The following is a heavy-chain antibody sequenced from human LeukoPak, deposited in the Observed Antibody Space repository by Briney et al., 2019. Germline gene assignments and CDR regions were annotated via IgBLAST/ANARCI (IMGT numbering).Heavy chain of an antibody. CDR1: GFTSGAHD. D-gene: IGHD2-15*01. J-gene: IGHJ3*02. CDR3: ARDVVLSGTDAFDI. V-gene: IGHV3-74*01. CDR2: TNFGGSIT. Sequence: PGGSLRLSCAASGFTSGAHDMTWVRQTSGRVPEWVSSTNFGGSITWYADSVRGRFTMSRDNAKNTLYLEMNSLRAEDTAVYYCARDVVLSGTDAFDIWGQGTRVTVSS.